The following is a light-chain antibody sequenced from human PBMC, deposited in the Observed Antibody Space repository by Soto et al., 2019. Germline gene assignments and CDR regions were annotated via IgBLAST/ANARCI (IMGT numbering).Light chain of an antibody. J-gene: IGKJ1*01. Sequence: DIQMTQSPSTLSASVGERVTITCRASQSISSWLAWYQQKPGKAPKLLIYKASSLESGVPSRFSGSVSGTEFTLTITSLQPEDFATYYCLQHDTYPRTFGQGTKVDIK. V-gene: IGKV1-5*03. CDR2: KAS. CDR3: LQHDTYPRT. CDR1: QSISSW.